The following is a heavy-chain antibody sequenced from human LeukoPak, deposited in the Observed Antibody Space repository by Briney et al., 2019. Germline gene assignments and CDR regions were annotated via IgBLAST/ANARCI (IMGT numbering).Heavy chain of an antibody. V-gene: IGHV3-23*01. CDR2: ISGSDGST. Sequence: GGSLRLSCAASGFTFSNYAMSWVRQAPGKGLEWVSVISGSDGSTNYADSVKGRFTISRENSKNTLYLQMNSLRAEDTAVYYCAKDSAKKYDDYWGQGTLVTVSS. CDR1: GFTFSNYA. CDR3: AKDSAKKYDDY. J-gene: IGHJ4*02. D-gene: IGHD2/OR15-2a*01.